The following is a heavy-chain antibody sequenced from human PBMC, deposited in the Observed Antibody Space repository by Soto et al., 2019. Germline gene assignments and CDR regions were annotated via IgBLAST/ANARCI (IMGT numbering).Heavy chain of an antibody. CDR2: ISSSSSYI. Sequence: EVQLVESGGGLVKSGWSLRLSCAASGFTFSSYSMNWVRQAPGKGLEWVSSISSSSSYIYYADSVKGRFTISRDNAKNSRYLQINSLRAEGTAVYYWARDGYGDYGVFDYWGQGTMVTVSS. CDR1: GFTFSSYS. CDR3: ARDGYGDYGVFDY. D-gene: IGHD4-17*01. V-gene: IGHV3-21*01. J-gene: IGHJ4*02.